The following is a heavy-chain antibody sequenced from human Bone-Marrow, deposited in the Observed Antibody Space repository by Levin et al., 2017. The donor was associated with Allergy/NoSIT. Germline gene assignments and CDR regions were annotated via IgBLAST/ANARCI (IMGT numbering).Heavy chain of an antibody. V-gene: IGHV3-9*01. CDR2: ITWYSGSR. J-gene: IGHJ4*02. CDR3: GTVGLWLNHFDS. CDR1: GFNFDDTA. D-gene: IGHD2-21*01. Sequence: GGSLRLSCAASGFNFDDTAMHWVRQAPGTGLEWVSGITWYSGSRNYADSVKGRFTISRDNAKKSLYLQMNSLRTEDTALYYCGTVGLWLNHFDSWGQGTLVAVSS.